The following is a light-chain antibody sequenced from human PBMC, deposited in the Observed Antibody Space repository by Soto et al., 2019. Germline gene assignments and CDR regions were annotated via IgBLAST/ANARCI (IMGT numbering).Light chain of an antibody. Sequence: TQSPPSVSASVGDRVTITCRASQDIRNSLAWYQQTPGKAPKLLIHGASSLYRGVSSRFSGGGTGADFTLTISSLQPEDFATYYCQQTSAFPRTFGQGTKVDIK. V-gene: IGKV1-12*01. CDR1: QDIRNS. J-gene: IGKJ1*01. CDR2: GAS. CDR3: QQTSAFPRT.